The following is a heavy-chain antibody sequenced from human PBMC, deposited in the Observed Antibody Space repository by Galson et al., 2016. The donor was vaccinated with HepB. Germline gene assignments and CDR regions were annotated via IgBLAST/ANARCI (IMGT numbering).Heavy chain of an antibody. Sequence: SLRLSCAASGFTFSNYAMNWVRQAPGKGLEWVSVISGSTYYADSVRGRFTISRDNSKNTLYLQMSSLRAEDTALYYCARVDYTDEGINVWGQGTTVTVSS. CDR2: ISGST. J-gene: IGHJ6*02. D-gene: IGHD4-11*01. CDR3: ARVDYTDEGINV. CDR1: GFTFSNYA. V-gene: IGHV3-23*01.